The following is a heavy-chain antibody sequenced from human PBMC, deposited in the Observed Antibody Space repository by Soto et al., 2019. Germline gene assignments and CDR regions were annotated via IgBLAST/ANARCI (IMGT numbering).Heavy chain of an antibody. Sequence: EVQLVESGGGLVKPGGSLRLSCAVSGFTFSTYSMNWVRQAPGKGLEWVSSITSSSSYIYYADSVKGRFTISRDNAKNSLYLQMNSLRAEDTAVYYCASPPHRDYWGQGTLDTVSS. V-gene: IGHV3-21*01. CDR2: ITSSSSYI. CDR1: GFTFSTYS. CDR3: ASPPHRDY. J-gene: IGHJ4*02.